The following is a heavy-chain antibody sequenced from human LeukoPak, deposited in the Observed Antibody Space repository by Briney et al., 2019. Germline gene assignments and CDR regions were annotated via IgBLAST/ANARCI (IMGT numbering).Heavy chain of an antibody. Sequence: PGGSLRLSCAASGFTFSSYSMNWVRQAPGKGLEWVSYISSSDNTIYYADSVKGRFTISRDNAKNSLYLQMNSLRVEDTAVYYCASEYCSGDSCYSGFDSWGQGTLVTVSS. J-gene: IGHJ4*02. D-gene: IGHD2-15*01. CDR2: ISSSDNTI. CDR1: GFTFSSYS. CDR3: ASEYCSGDSCYSGFDS. V-gene: IGHV3-48*04.